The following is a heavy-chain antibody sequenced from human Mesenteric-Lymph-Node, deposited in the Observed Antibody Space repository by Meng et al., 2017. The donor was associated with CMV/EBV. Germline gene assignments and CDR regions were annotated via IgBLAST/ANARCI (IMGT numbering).Heavy chain of an antibody. V-gene: IGHV1-46*01. J-gene: IGHJ4*02. CDR2: IKPNGGST. CDR1: RYTFSAHF. Sequence: ASVKVSCKASRYTFSAHFLHWVRQAPGQGLEWMGMIKPNGGSTTYAQRFYGRVSMASDTSTSTVYMELSSLRPEDTAIYYCARGTFDYNIDQRANYFNDWGQGTLVTVSS. D-gene: IGHD3-9*01. CDR3: ARGTFDYNIDQRANYFND.